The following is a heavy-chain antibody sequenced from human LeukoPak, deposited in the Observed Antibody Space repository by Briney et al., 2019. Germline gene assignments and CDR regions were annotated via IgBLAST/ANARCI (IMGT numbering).Heavy chain of an antibody. V-gene: IGHV4-34*01. J-gene: IGHJ5*01. D-gene: IGHD2-2*01. Sequence: SETLSLTCAVYGGSFSGYYWSWIRQPPGKGLEWIGEINHSGSTNYNPSLKSRVTISVDTSKNQFSLKLSSVTAADTAVYYCALVPAGENDWFDSWGQGTLVTVSS. CDR1: GGSFSGYY. CDR3: ALVPAGENDWFDS. CDR2: INHSGST.